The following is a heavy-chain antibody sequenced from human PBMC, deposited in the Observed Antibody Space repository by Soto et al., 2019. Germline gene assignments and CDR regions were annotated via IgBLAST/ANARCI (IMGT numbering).Heavy chain of an antibody. Sequence: QVQLVQSGAEVKKPGSSVKVSCKASGGTFSSYAISWVRQAPGQGLEWMGGIIPIFGTANYAQKFQGRVTITADESTSTAYMELSSLRSEDTAVYYCARDPGYCSGGGCSLLFDYWGQGTLVTVSS. V-gene: IGHV1-69*01. CDR2: IIPIFGTA. J-gene: IGHJ4*02. CDR3: ARDPGYCSGGGCSLLFDY. CDR1: GGTFSSYA. D-gene: IGHD2-15*01.